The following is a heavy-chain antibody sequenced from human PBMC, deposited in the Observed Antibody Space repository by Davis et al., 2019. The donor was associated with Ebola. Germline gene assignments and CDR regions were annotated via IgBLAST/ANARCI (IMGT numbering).Heavy chain of an antibody. CDR2: TYYTSKWYN. J-gene: IGHJ6*04. Sequence: HSQTLSLTCAVSGDSISSNSAVWNWIRQSPSRGLEWLGRTYYTSKWYNDYAVSVKSRITINPDTSKNQFSLQLNSVTPEDTALYYCARGWFRGGMDVWGEGTTVTVST. CDR3: ARGWFRGGMDV. V-gene: IGHV6-1*01. D-gene: IGHD3-10*01. CDR1: GDSISSNSAV.